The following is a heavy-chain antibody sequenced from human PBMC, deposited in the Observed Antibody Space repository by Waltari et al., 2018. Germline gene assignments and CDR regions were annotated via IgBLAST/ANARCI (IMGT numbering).Heavy chain of an antibody. D-gene: IGHD3-3*01. V-gene: IGHV1-69*05. CDR2: SIPIFGTA. CDR3: ARGITIFGVVTVLDY. Sequence: QVQLVQSGAEVKKPGSSVKVSCKASGGTFSSYAISWVRQAPGQGLEWMGGSIPIFGTANYAQKFQGRVTITTDESTSTAYMELSSLRSEDTAVYYCARGITIFGVVTVLDYWGQGTLVTVSS. J-gene: IGHJ4*02. CDR1: GGTFSSYA.